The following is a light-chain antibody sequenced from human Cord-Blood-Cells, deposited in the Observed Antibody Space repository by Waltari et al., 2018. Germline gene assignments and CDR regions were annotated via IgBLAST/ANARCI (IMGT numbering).Light chain of an antibody. CDR1: SSDVGGYNY. CDR2: DVS. V-gene: IGLV2-14*01. CDR3: SSYRSSSTWV. Sequence: QSALTQPASVSESPGQSITISCTGTSSDVGGYNYVPWYQQHPGKAPKLMSYDVSKRPWGVFIRLSGSKSGNTACLGISGLQAEDEAEYYCSSYRSSSTWVFGGGTKLTVL. J-gene: IGLJ3*02.